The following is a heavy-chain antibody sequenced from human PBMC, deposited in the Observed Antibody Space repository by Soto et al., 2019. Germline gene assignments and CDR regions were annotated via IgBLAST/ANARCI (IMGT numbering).Heavy chain of an antibody. J-gene: IGHJ4*02. Sequence: GGSLRLSCAASGLTFSSYSMNWVRQAPGKGLEWVSSISSSSSYIYYADSVKGRFTISRDNAKNSLYLQMNSLRAEDTAVYYCARGTSITMIVVGKLNYWGQGTLVTVYS. CDR1: GLTFSSYS. V-gene: IGHV3-21*01. D-gene: IGHD3-22*01. CDR3: ARGTSITMIVVGKLNY. CDR2: ISSSSSYI.